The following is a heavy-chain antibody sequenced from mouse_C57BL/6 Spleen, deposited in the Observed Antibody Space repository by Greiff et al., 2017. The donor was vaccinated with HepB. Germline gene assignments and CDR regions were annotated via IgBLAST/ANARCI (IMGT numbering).Heavy chain of an antibody. CDR2: ISSGGSYT. CDR1: GFTFSSYG. Sequence: EVQGVESGGDLVKPGGSLKLSCAASGFTFSSYGMSWVRQTPDKRLEWVATISSGGSYTYYPDSVKGRFTISRDNAKNTLYLQMSSLKSEDTAMYYCATLDDGYYGGDYWGQGTTLTVSS. V-gene: IGHV5-6*01. D-gene: IGHD2-3*01. J-gene: IGHJ2*01. CDR3: ATLDDGYYGGDY.